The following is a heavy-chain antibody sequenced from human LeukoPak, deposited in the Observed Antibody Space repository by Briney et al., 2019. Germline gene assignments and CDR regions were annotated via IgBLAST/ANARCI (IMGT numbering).Heavy chain of an antibody. Sequence: ASVRVSCKASGYTFTSYGLSWVRQAPGQGLEWMGWISPYNGDANYAQKFQGRVTMTIDTSTTTAYMELRSLRSDDTAVYYCARDFWSGLHAFDIWGQGTMVTVSS. CDR2: ISPYNGDA. CDR3: ARDFWSGLHAFDI. D-gene: IGHD3-3*01. J-gene: IGHJ3*02. CDR1: GYTFTSYG. V-gene: IGHV1-18*01.